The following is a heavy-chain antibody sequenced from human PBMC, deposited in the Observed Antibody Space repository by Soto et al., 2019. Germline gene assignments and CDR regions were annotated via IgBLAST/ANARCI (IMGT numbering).Heavy chain of an antibody. D-gene: IGHD2-15*01. CDR2: INAGNGNT. Sequence: QVQLVQSGAEVKKPGASVKVSCKASGYTFTSYAMHWVRQAPGQWLEWMGWINAGNGNTKYSQKFQGRVTITRDTSASTAYMELSSLRSEDTAVYYCASCSGGSCYYFDYWGQGTLVTVSS. V-gene: IGHV1-3*01. J-gene: IGHJ4*02. CDR1: GYTFTSYA. CDR3: ASCSGGSCYYFDY.